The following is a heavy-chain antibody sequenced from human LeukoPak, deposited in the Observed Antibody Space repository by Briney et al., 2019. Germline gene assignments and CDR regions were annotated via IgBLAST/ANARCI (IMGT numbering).Heavy chain of an antibody. Sequence: GGSLRLSCAASGFTFSNYVMAWVRQAPGKGLEWVSTINSSGGRTYYADSVKGRFTISRDNAKNSLYLQMNSLRAEDTAVYYCARDISGWLDYWGQGTLVTVSS. CDR1: GFTFSNYV. D-gene: IGHD6-19*01. V-gene: IGHV3-23*01. CDR2: INSSGGRT. J-gene: IGHJ4*02. CDR3: ARDISGWLDY.